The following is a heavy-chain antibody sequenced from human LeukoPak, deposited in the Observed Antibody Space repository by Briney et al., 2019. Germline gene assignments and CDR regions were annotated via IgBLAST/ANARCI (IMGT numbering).Heavy chain of an antibody. CDR1: GYTFTGYY. V-gene: IGHV1-2*02. CDR3: AREWELLFNWFDP. D-gene: IGHD1-26*01. CDR2: INPNSGGT. J-gene: IGHJ5*02. Sequence: ASVKVSCKASGYTFTGYYMHWVRQAPGQGLEWMGWINPNSGGTNYAQKFQGRVTMTRDTSISTAYMGLSRLRSDDTAVYYCAREWELLFNWFDPWGQGTLVTVSS.